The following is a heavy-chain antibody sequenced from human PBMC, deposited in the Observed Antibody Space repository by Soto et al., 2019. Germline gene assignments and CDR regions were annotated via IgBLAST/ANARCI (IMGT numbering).Heavy chain of an antibody. CDR3: AKDSLYCYGSVSYHFDY. J-gene: IGHJ4*02. D-gene: IGHD3-10*01. CDR1: GITFSSYA. V-gene: IGHV3-23*01. CDR2: ISGSGGST. Sequence: PGGSLSLSCAASGITFSSYAMSGVRQAPEKGLEWVSAISGSGGSTYYADSEKGRITISRENAKTTLYLQMNSLRAEDTAVYYCAKDSLYCYGSVSYHFDYWGQGTLVTVS.